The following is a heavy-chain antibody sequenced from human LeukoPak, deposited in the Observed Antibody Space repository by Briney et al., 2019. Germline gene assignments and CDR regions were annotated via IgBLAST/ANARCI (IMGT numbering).Heavy chain of an antibody. J-gene: IGHJ4*02. D-gene: IGHD6-13*01. CDR3: TTGYAGTGEY. V-gene: IGHV3-15*01. CDR2: IKSKTDGGTT. Sequence: GGSLRLSCAVTEFPFSKAWMSWVRQAPGKGLEWVGRIKSKTDGGTTDYAAPVKGRFTISRDDSKNTLYLQMNSLKTEDTAVYYCTTGYAGTGEYWGQGTLVTVSS. CDR1: EFPFSKAW.